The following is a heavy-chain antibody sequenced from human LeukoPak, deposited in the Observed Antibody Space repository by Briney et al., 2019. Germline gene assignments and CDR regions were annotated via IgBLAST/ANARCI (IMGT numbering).Heavy chain of an antibody. CDR3: ARGASGSQLYYYYYMDV. V-gene: IGHV3-21*01. Sequence: GGSLRLSCAASGFTFSSYSMNWVRQAPGEGLEWVSSISSSSSYIYYADSVKGRFTISRDNAKNSLYLQMNSLRAEDTAVYYCARGASGSQLYYYYYMDVWGKGTTVTVSS. D-gene: IGHD1-26*01. CDR1: GFTFSSYS. J-gene: IGHJ6*03. CDR2: ISSSSSYI.